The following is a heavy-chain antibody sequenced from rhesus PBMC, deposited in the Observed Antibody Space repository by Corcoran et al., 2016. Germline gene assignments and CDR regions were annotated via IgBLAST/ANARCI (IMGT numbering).Heavy chain of an antibody. J-gene: IGHJ4*01. CDR1: GYSFNNYW. CDR2: IGTRNADA. V-gene: IGHV5-20*02. Sequence: EVQLVQSGAEVKRPGESLKLSCKTSGYSFNNYWISWVRQMYGKVLAWMGAIGTRNADARSTPAFQGQVNISADKSITTAYLQWSSLKASDTATYYCARGRMLGFDYWGQGVLVTVSS. D-gene: IGHD2-2*01. CDR3: ARGRMLGFDY.